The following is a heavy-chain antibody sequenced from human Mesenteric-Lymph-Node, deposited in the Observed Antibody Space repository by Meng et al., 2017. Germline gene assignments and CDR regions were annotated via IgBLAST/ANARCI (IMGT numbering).Heavy chain of an antibody. J-gene: IGHJ2*01. D-gene: IGHD3-10*01. CDR3: ARVYYYGSGDWYFDL. Sequence: QVQLQQWGAGLLKPSETLSLTCAVYGGSFSGYYWSWIRQPPGKGLEWIGEINHSGITNYNPSLKSRVTISVDTSKNQFSLKLSSVTAADTAVYYCARVYYYGSGDWYFDLWGRGTLVTVSS. V-gene: IGHV4-34*01. CDR2: INHSGIT. CDR1: GGSFSGYY.